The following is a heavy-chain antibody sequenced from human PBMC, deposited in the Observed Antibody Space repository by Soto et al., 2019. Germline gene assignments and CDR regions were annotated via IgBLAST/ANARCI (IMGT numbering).Heavy chain of an antibody. Sequence: SETLSLTCTVSGGSISSGDYYWSWIRQPPGKGLEWIGYIYYSGSTYYNPSLKSRVTISVDTSKNQFSLKLSSVTAADTAVYYCAGGAVHCSGGSCYYLTDGFDIWGQGKMITVS. D-gene: IGHD2-15*01. J-gene: IGHJ3*02. CDR2: IYYSGST. CDR1: GGSISSGDYY. CDR3: AGGAVHCSGGSCYYLTDGFDI. V-gene: IGHV4-30-4*01.